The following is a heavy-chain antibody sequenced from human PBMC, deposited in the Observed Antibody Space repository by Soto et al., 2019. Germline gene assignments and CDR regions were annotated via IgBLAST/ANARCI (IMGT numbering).Heavy chain of an antibody. CDR1: GFTFGDFY. J-gene: IGHJ4*02. D-gene: IGHD3-16*01. CDR2: ITKTGTTI. Sequence: ESGGGLVEPGGSLRLSCTASGFTFGDFYMMWFRQAPGRGLEWISYITKTGTTIYHADPVKGRFSVSRDNARSSLYLQMNSLRAEATAVYYCARPNWNSRGGVYNLWGQGTLVTVSS. CDR3: ARPNWNSRGGVYNL. V-gene: IGHV3-11*01.